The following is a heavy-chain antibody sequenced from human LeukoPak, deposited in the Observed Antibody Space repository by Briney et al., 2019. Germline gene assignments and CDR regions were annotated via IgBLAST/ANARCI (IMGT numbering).Heavy chain of an antibody. J-gene: IGHJ4*02. Sequence: PGGSLRLSCAAPGFTFSSYGMHWVRQAPGKGLEWVAFIRYDGSNKYYADSVKGRFTIPRDNSKNTLYLQMNSLRAEDTAVYYCAKDSGDAMIVVASDYWGQGTLVTVSS. V-gene: IGHV3-30*02. CDR2: IRYDGSNK. CDR3: AKDSGDAMIVVASDY. CDR1: GFTFSSYG. D-gene: IGHD3-22*01.